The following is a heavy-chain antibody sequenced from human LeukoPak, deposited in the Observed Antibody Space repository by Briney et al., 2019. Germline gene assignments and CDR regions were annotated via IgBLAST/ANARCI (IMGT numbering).Heavy chain of an antibody. D-gene: IGHD3-22*01. Sequence: GGSLRLSCAASGFTVSSNYMSWVRQAPGKGLEWVSIIYSGGNTYYADSVKGRFTISRDNSKNTLSLQMNSLRAEDTAVYYCAKGGPYYYDSSGYDYWGQGTLVTVSS. CDR2: IYSGGNT. CDR3: AKGGPYYYDSSGYDY. CDR1: GFTVSSNY. J-gene: IGHJ4*02. V-gene: IGHV3-53*01.